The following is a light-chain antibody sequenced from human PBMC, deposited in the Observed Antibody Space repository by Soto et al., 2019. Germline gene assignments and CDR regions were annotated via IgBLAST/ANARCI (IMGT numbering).Light chain of an antibody. J-gene: IGKJ1*01. Sequence: EIVLTQSPATLSLSPGERATLSRRASQSVSSYLAWYQQKPGQAPRLLIYDASNRATGIPARFSGSGSGTDFTLTISSLEPEDFAVYYCQQRSNWPPTFGQGTKV. V-gene: IGKV3-11*01. CDR1: QSVSSY. CDR2: DAS. CDR3: QQRSNWPPT.